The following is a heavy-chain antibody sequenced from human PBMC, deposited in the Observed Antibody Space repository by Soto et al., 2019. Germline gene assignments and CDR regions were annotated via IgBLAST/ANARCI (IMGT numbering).Heavy chain of an antibody. CDR2: ISGSGGST. CDR1: GFTFSSYA. Sequence: GGSLRLSCAASGFTFSSYAMSWVRQAPGKGLEWVSAISGSGGSTYYADSVKGRFTISRDNSKNTLYLQMNSLRAEDTAVYYCAKEGEYSSSWLRDYYGMDVWGQGITVTVSS. D-gene: IGHD6-13*01. CDR3: AKEGEYSSSWLRDYYGMDV. V-gene: IGHV3-23*01. J-gene: IGHJ6*02.